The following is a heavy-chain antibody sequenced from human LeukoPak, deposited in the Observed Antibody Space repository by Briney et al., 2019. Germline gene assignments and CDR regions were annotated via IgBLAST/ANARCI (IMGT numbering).Heavy chain of an antibody. J-gene: IGHJ4*02. Sequence: SETLSLTCTVSGGSISSYYWSWIRQPAGKGLEWIGRIYTSGSTNYNPSLKSRVTMSVDTSKNQFSLKLSSVTAADTAVYYCARSNDPWSLALFDYWGQGTLVTVSS. CDR2: IYTSGST. CDR1: GGSISSYY. D-gene: IGHD1-26*01. CDR3: ARSNDPWSLALFDY. V-gene: IGHV4-4*07.